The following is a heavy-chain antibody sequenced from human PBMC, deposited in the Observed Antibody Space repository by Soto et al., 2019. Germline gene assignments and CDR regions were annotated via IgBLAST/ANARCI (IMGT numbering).Heavy chain of an antibody. V-gene: IGHV4-39*01. CDR3: ARYYDRSDPKGY. D-gene: IGHD3-22*01. CDR1: GGSISSSSYY. Sequence: QLQLQESGPGLVKPSETLSLTCTVSGGSISSSSYYWGWIRQAPGKGLEWIGSIYYSGSTYYNPSPKSRAAISVAPPKNQCSRKLSSVTAADTAVYYCARYYDRSDPKGYWGQGTLVTVSS. CDR2: IYYSGST. J-gene: IGHJ4*02.